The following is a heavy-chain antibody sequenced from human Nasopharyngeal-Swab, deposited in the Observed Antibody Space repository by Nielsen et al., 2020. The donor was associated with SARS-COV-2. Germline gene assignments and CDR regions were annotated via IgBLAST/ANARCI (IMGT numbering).Heavy chain of an antibody. CDR1: GFTFRDYW. J-gene: IGHJ4*02. CDR2: IKQDGSEK. V-gene: IGHV3-7*01. D-gene: IGHD3-10*01. Sequence: GGSLSLSCVASGFTFRDYWMRWVRPAPAKGLEWVASIKQDGSEKNYVDSVKGRFTISRDNAKNSLFLQMDSLRTEDTAFYYCARVGGRTSPMGSWGQGTLVTVSS. CDR3: ARVGGRTSPMGS.